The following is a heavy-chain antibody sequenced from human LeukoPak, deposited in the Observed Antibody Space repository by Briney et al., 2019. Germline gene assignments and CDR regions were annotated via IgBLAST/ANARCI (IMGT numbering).Heavy chain of an antibody. D-gene: IGHD3-10*01. CDR1: GFTFSSYW. J-gene: IGHJ3*02. Sequence: GGSLRLSCAASGFTFSSYWMHWVRQAPGKGLVWVSRINSDGSITTYADSVKGRFTISRDNAENTLFLQMNSLRAEDTAVYYCVKSGIPGPLAFDIWGQGTVATVSS. V-gene: IGHV3-74*01. CDR3: VKSGIPGPLAFDI. CDR2: INSDGSIT.